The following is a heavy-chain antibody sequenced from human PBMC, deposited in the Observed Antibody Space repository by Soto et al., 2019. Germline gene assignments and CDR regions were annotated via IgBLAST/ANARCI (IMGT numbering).Heavy chain of an antibody. Sequence: DVHLEESGGGLVQPGASLRLSCEVSGFTLSMYSMTWVRQAPGKGLEWVAKIPQEGSDGHYVDSVKGRFTISRDNAKNSVYLQMNSLRADDTAVYYCARDQLILPAHDFFYGSDVWGQGAKVTVSS. CDR2: IPQEGSDG. CDR3: ARDQLILPAHDFFYGSDV. J-gene: IGHJ6*02. CDR1: GFTLSMYS. V-gene: IGHV3-7*03. D-gene: IGHD2-21*02.